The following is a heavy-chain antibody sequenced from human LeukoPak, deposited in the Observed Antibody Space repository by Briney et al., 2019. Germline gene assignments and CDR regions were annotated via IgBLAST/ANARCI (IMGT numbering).Heavy chain of an antibody. V-gene: IGHV6-1*01. CDR1: GDSVSSNSVT. Sequence: SQTLSLTCAISGDSVSSNSVTWNWIRQSPSRGLAWLGRTYYRSTWYNDYAVSVRGRITVNPDTSKNQFSLHLNSVTPEDTAVYYCARRLTQYDCFDPWGQGILVTVSS. CDR2: TYYRSTWYN. CDR3: ARRLTQYDCFDP. J-gene: IGHJ5*02. D-gene: IGHD2-2*01.